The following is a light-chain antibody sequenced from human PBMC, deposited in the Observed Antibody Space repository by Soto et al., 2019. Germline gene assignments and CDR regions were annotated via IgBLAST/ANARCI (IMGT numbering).Light chain of an antibody. V-gene: IGKV3-20*01. J-gene: IGKJ1*01. CDR1: QSVSNNY. CDR2: GAS. CDR3: QQYGSPGT. Sequence: EIVLTQSPCTRSLSPGERGTLSCRASQSVSNNYLAWYQQKPGQALGLLIYGASNRATGIPDSLSGSASGTDFPLTISRMAPEDSAVYYCQQYGSPGTFGHGTQVDIK.